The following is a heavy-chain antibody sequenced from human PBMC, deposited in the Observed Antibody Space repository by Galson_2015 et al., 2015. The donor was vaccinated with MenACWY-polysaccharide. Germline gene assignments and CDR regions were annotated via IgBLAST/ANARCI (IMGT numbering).Heavy chain of an antibody. CDR3: AHRGGYCSGGTCWRWFDP. Sequence: PALVKPTQPLTLTCTFSGFSLSTSEVGVGWIRQPPGRALEWLALIYWNDDERYSPSLKSRLTITKDTSKNQVVLTMTNMDPADTATYYCAHRGGYCSGGTCWRWFDPWGQGTLVTVSS. CDR2: IYWNDDE. CDR1: GFSLSTSEVG. D-gene: IGHD2-15*01. V-gene: IGHV2-5*01. J-gene: IGHJ5*02.